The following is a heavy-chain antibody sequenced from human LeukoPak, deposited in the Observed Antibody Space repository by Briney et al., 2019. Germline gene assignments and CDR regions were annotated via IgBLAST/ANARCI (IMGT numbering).Heavy chain of an antibody. D-gene: IGHD1-26*01. Sequence: GRSLRLSCAPSGFTFSDYYMSWIRQAPGKGLEWVSYISSSGSTIYYAESVKGRFTISRDNAKNSLYLQMNSLRAEDTAVYYCARDAGSGSFDYWGQGTLVTVSS. CDR3: ARDAGSGSFDY. J-gene: IGHJ4*02. V-gene: IGHV3-11*01. CDR1: GFTFSDYY. CDR2: ISSSGSTI.